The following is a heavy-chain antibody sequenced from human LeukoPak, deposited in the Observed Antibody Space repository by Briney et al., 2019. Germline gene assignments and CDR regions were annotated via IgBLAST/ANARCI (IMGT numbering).Heavy chain of an antibody. D-gene: IGHD2-8*01. CDR3: AKHYVFVYGGSSFDY. V-gene: IGHV4-59*08. Sequence: PSETLSLTCTVSGGSISSYYWSWIRQPPGKGLEWIGYIYYSGSTNYNPSLKSRVTMSVDMFKNQFSLRLSSVTAADTAVYYCAKHYVFVYGGSSFDYWGQGILVTVSS. CDR2: IYYSGST. J-gene: IGHJ4*02. CDR1: GGSISSYY.